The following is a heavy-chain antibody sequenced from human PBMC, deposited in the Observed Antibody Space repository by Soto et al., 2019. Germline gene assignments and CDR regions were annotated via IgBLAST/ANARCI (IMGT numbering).Heavy chain of an antibody. D-gene: IGHD2-2*01. Sequence: QVQLQESGPGLVKPSGTLSLTCAVSGGSISSSNWWSWVRQPPGKGLEWIGEIYHSGSTNYNPSLEIRVTISVDKSKNQFSLKLSSVTAADTAVYYCARGGQPHSYYGMDVWGQGTTVTVSS. CDR2: IYHSGST. V-gene: IGHV4-4*02. CDR1: GGSISSSNW. J-gene: IGHJ6*02. CDR3: ARGGQPHSYYGMDV.